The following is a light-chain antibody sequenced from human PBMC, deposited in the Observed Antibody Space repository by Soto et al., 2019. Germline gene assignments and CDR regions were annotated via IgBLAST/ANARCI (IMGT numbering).Light chain of an antibody. V-gene: IGLV2-11*01. CDR2: DVT. CDR1: TSDVGGYNH. Sequence: QSALTQPRSVSGSPGQSVTISCTGTTSDVGGYNHVSWYQQHPGKAPKLMIYDVTKRPSVVPDRFSGSKSGNTASLTIAGLQAEDEADYYCCSYADSNILVFGGGTKLTVL. CDR3: CSYADSNILV. J-gene: IGLJ2*01.